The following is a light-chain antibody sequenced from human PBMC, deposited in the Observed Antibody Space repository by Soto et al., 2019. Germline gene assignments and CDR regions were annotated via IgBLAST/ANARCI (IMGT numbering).Light chain of an antibody. CDR3: SSYASSSPYV. V-gene: IGLV1-40*01. Sequence: QSVLTQPPSVTGAPGQRVTISCTGSHSDIGAGYGVHWYQQFPHSAPKLLIYDTTNRPSGVPDRFSGSRSGTSASLTISGLQAEDEADYYCSSYASSSPYVFGTGTKLTVL. J-gene: IGLJ1*01. CDR1: HSDIGAGYG. CDR2: DTT.